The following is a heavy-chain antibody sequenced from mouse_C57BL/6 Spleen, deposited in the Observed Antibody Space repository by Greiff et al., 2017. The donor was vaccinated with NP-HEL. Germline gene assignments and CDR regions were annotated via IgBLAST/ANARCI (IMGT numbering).Heavy chain of an antibody. V-gene: IGHV1-9*01. CDR3: ARYYDGSSWYFDG. Sequence: VQLQQSGAELMKPGASVKLSCKATGYTFTGYWIEWVKQRPGHGLEWIGEILPGSGSTNSNEKFKGKATFTADTSSNTAYMQLSSLTTEDSAIYYCARYYDGSSWYFDGWGTGTTVTVSS. J-gene: IGHJ1*03. D-gene: IGHD1-1*01. CDR2: ILPGSGST. CDR1: GYTFTGYW.